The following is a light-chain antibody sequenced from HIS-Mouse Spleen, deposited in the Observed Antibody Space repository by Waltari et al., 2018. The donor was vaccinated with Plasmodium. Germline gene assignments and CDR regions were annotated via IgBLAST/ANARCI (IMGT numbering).Light chain of an antibody. Sequence: QSVLTQPPSVSGAPGQRVTISCTGSSSNIGAGYDVHWYQQLPGTAPKLLICGNSKRPSGGPDRFSGSKSGTSASLAITGLQAEDEADDYCQSYDSSLSGSRVFGGGTKLTVL. CDR3: QSYDSSLSGSRV. CDR1: SSNIGAGYD. V-gene: IGLV1-40*01. CDR2: GNS. J-gene: IGLJ3*02.